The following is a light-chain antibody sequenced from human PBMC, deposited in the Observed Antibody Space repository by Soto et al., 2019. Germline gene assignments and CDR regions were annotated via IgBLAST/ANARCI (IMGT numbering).Light chain of an antibody. CDR2: TAY. CDR3: QQFNSYPLT. Sequence: DIQLTQSPSFLSASVGDRVTITCRASQGIGSYLAWYQQKPGKAPNLLIYTAYTLQSGVPSRFSGNGSGTEFTLTISSLQPEDFATYYCQQFNSYPLTFGGGTKVEIK. J-gene: IGKJ4*01. CDR1: QGIGSY. V-gene: IGKV1-9*01.